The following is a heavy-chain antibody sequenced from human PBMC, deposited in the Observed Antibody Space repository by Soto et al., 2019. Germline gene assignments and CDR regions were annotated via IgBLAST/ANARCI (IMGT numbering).Heavy chain of an antibody. CDR3: AKPTGYCSSTSCYADAFDI. CDR1: GFTFSSYS. J-gene: IGHJ3*02. V-gene: IGHV3-21*01. D-gene: IGHD2-2*01. Sequence: GGSLRLSCAASGFTFSSYSMNWVRQAPGKGLEWVSSISSSSSYIYYADSVKGRFTISRDNAKNSLYLQRNSLRAEDTAVYYWAKPTGYCSSTSCYADAFDIWGQGTMVTVSS. CDR2: ISSSSSYI.